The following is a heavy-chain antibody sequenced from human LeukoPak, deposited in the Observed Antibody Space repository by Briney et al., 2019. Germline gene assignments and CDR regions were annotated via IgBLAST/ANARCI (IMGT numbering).Heavy chain of an antibody. J-gene: IGHJ6*03. D-gene: IGHD3-10*01. CDR1: GGTFSSYA. CDR3: ARRTGRMVRGTYYYYMDV. CDR2: IIPIFGTA. Sequence: ASVKVSCKASGGTFSSYAISWVRQAPGQGLEWMGGIIPIFGTANYAQKFQGRVTITADKSTSTAYMELSSLRSEDTAVYYCARRTGRMVRGTYYYYMDVWGKGTTVTVSS. V-gene: IGHV1-69*06.